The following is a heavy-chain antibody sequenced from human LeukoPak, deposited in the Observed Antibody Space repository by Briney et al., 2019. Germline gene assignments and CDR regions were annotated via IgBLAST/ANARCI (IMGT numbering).Heavy chain of an antibody. CDR3: ARDRELGMDV. Sequence: ASVKVSCKASGGTFSSYAISWVRQAPGQGLEWMGGIIPIFGTANYAQKFQGRVTITADEPTSTAYMELSSLRSEDTAVYYCARDRELGMDVWGQGTTVTVSS. CDR2: IIPIFGTA. D-gene: IGHD1-26*01. J-gene: IGHJ6*02. V-gene: IGHV1-69*13. CDR1: GGTFSSYA.